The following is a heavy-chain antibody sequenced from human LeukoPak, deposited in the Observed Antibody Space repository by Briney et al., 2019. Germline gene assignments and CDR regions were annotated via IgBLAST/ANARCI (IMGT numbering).Heavy chain of an antibody. CDR1: GFTFSSYW. D-gene: IGHD3-10*01. Sequence: GGSLRLSCAASGFTFSSYWMHWVRQAPGKGLVWVSRINTDGSSTTYADSVKGRFTISRGNAENTLYLQMTSLRAEDTAVYYCARDGSGNYVYNWFDPWGQGTLVTVSS. V-gene: IGHV3-74*01. J-gene: IGHJ5*02. CDR2: INTDGSST. CDR3: ARDGSGNYVYNWFDP.